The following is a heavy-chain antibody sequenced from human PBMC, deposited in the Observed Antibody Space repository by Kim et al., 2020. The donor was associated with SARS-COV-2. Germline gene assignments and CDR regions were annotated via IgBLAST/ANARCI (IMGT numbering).Heavy chain of an antibody. CDR1: GGSFSGYY. Sequence: SETLSLTCAVYGGSFSGYYWSWIRQPPGKGLEWIGEINHSGSTNYNPSLKSRVTISVDTSKNQFSLKLSSVTAADTAVYYCARCNWGSTTKEFDYWGQGTLVTVSS. D-gene: IGHD7-27*01. CDR3: ARCNWGSTTKEFDY. CDR2: INHSGST. J-gene: IGHJ4*02. V-gene: IGHV4-34*01.